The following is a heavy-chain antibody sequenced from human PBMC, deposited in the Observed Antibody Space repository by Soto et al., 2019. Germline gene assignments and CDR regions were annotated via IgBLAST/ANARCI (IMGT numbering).Heavy chain of an antibody. J-gene: IGHJ5*02. CDR2: MNPNSGNT. V-gene: IGHV1-8*01. CDR3: TRGPSNTLSA. Sequence: QVQLVQSGAEVKKPGASVKVSCKASGYTFIGYDINWVRQATGQGLDWMGWMNPNSGNTVYTHNVQGRVTMTRNPSISTPDLKLNSLRPDDTAVYIRTRGPSNTLSAWGKGTLVTVAS. CDR1: GYTFIGYD.